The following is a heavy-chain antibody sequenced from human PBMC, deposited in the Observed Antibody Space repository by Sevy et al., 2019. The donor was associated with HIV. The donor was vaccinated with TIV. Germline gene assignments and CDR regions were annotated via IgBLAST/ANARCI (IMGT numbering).Heavy chain of an antibody. V-gene: IGHV3-53*01. Sequence: GGALRLSCAASGFTVSRNFMSWIRQAPGKGLEWVSIIYSDGTTFYADSVKGRFTISRDNSRNTQYLQTNTLRAEDTAVYYCVGADRPNQGDFWGQGTLVTVSS. CDR2: IYSDGTT. CDR1: GFTVSRNF. CDR3: VGADRPNQGDF. D-gene: IGHD6-6*01. J-gene: IGHJ4*02.